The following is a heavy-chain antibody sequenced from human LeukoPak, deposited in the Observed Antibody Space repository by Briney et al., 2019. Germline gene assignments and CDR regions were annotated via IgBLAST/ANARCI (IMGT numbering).Heavy chain of an antibody. Sequence: ASVKVSCKASGYTFTSYGISWVRQAPGQGLEWMGWISAYNGNTNYAQKLQGRVTMTTDTSTSTAYMELRSLRSDDTAVYYCARVGGPWEQWLVEIDYWGQGTLVTVSS. CDR2: ISAYNGNT. CDR3: ARVGGPWEQWLVEIDY. V-gene: IGHV1-18*01. J-gene: IGHJ4*02. D-gene: IGHD6-19*01. CDR1: GYTFTSYG.